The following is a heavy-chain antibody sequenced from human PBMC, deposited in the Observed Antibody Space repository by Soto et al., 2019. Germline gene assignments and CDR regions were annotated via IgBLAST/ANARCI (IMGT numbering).Heavy chain of an antibody. CDR3: AKDFYYASGSLHAFDI. Sequence: EVQLLESGGGLVQPGGSLRLSCAASGFTFSSYGMSWVRQAPGKGLAWVSAISGNGDSTYYADSVKDRFTISRDNSKNTRYLQLNGLRAEDTAVYYCAKDFYYASGSLHAFDIWGQGTMVTVSS. CDR1: GFTFSSYG. V-gene: IGHV3-23*01. D-gene: IGHD3-10*01. J-gene: IGHJ3*02. CDR2: ISGNGDST.